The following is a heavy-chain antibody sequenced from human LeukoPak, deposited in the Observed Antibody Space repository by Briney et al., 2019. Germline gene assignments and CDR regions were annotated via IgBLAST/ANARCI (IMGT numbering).Heavy chain of an antibody. CDR2: ISGSVGST. V-gene: IGHV3-23*01. CDR3: AKEGWAYDSSGHYAFDI. J-gene: IGHJ3*02. CDR1: GFTFSSYA. D-gene: IGHD3-22*01. Sequence: GGSLRLSCAASGFTFSSYAMNWVRQAPGKGLEWVSAISGSVGSTYYADSVKGRFTIARDNSKNTLYLQMNSLRAEDTAVYYCAKEGWAYDSSGHYAFDIWGQGTMVTVSS.